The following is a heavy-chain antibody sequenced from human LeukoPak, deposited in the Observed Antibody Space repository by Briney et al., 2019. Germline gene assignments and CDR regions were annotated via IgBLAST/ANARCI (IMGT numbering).Heavy chain of an antibody. CDR3: AKAQAAAGRNWFDP. V-gene: IGHV3-23*01. CDR2: ISGSGGST. CDR1: GFTFSSYA. D-gene: IGHD6-13*01. Sequence: PGGSLRLSCAASGFTFSSYAMIWVRQAPGKGLEWVSAISGSGGSTYYADSVQGRFTISRDNSRNTLYLQMSSLRTEDTAVYYCAKAQAAAGRNWFDPWGQGTLVTVSS. J-gene: IGHJ5*02.